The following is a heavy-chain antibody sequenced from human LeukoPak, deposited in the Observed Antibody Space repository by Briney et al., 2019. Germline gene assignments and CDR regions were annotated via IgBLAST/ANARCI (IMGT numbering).Heavy chain of an antibody. CDR2: ISYDGSNK. D-gene: IGHD2-15*01. Sequence: PGRSLRLSCAASGFTFSSYGMHWVRQAPGKGLEWVAVISYDGSNKYYADSVKGRFTISRDNSKNTLYLQMNSLRAGDTAVYYCAKDSLRYCSGGSCPVDYWGQGTLVTVSS. CDR3: AKDSLRYCSGGSCPVDY. CDR1: GFTFSSYG. J-gene: IGHJ4*02. V-gene: IGHV3-30*18.